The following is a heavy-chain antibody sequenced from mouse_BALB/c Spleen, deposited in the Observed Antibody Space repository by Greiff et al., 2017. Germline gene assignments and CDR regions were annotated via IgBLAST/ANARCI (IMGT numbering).Heavy chain of an antibody. CDR1: GFPSSSIA. CDR3: AREAGVYYDYEEQGDYYAMDY. CDR2: ISSGGSYT. D-gene: IGHD2-4*01. J-gene: IGHJ4*01. V-gene: IGHV5-6*01. Sequence: VQLVESGGDLVKPGGSRNPSGAPSGFPSSSIALSWVRQPPARRWGWSATISSGGSYTYYPDSVKGRFTISRDNAKNTLYLQMSSLKSEDTAMYYCAREAGVYYDYEEQGDYYAMDYWGQGTSVTVSS.